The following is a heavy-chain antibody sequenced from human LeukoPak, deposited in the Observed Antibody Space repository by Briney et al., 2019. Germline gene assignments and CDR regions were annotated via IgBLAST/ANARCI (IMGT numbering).Heavy chain of an antibody. V-gene: IGHV3-48*01. Sequence: GGSLRLSCAASGFTFSGYIMNWVRQAPGKGLEWVSFIGSSGNTIYYADSVKGRFTVSRDNAKNSLYLQMNSLRAEDTAVYYCARDQWLDYWGQGALVTVSS. J-gene: IGHJ4*02. D-gene: IGHD6-19*01. CDR2: IGSSGNTI. CDR3: ARDQWLDY. CDR1: GFTFSGYI.